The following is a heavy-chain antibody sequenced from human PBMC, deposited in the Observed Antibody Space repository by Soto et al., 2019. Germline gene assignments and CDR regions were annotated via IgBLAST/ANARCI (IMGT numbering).Heavy chain of an antibody. J-gene: IGHJ6*02. D-gene: IGHD1-26*01. CDR1: GGPFSGYY. CDR2: ISHSGLT. Sequence: QVQLQQGGAGLLKPSETLSLTCTVYGGPFSGYYWGWLRQPPGKGLDWIGKISHSGLTNYNPSLIRRVAISYDTSEYQFSRLLCPVTAADTAVYYYASTMRLVPYTRPYNYYGLHVWGQGSPVAVSS. CDR3: ASTMRLVPYTRPYNYYGLHV. V-gene: IGHV4-34*01.